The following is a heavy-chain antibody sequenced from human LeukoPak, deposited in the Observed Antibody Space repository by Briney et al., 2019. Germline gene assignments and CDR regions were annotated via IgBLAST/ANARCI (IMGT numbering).Heavy chain of an antibody. CDR1: GYSISSGYY. V-gene: IGHV4-38-2*02. CDR3: AGITGTTDLGGGY. D-gene: IGHD1-7*01. Sequence: PSETLSLTCTVSGYSISSGYYWGWIRQPPGKGLEWIGGIYHGGSTYYNPSLKSRVTISVDTSKNQFSLKLSSVTAADTAVYYCAGITGTTDLGGGYWGQGTLVTVSS. CDR2: IYHGGST. J-gene: IGHJ4*02.